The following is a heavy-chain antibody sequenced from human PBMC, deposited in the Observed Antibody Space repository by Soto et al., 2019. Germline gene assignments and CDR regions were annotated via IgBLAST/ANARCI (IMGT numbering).Heavy chain of an antibody. CDR2: IYYSGST. CDR1: GGSISSYY. CDR3: ARDLDIVAHGMDV. J-gene: IGHJ6*02. Sequence: SETLSLTCTVSGGSISSYYWSWIRQPPGKGLEWIGYIYYSGSTNYNPSLKSRVTISVDTSKNQFSLKLSSVTAADTAVYYCARDLDIVAHGMDVWGQGTTVTVSS. D-gene: IGHD2-15*01. V-gene: IGHV4-59*01.